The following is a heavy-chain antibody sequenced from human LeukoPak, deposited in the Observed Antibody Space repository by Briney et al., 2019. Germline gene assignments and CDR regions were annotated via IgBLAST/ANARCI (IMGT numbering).Heavy chain of an antibody. V-gene: IGHV1-69*04. Sequence: SVKVSCKASGGTFSSYAISWVRQAPGQGLEWMGRIIPILGIANYAQKFQGRVTITADKSTSTAYMELSSLRSEDTAVYYCASHDYGDYSYGYWGQGTLVTVSS. J-gene: IGHJ4*02. CDR1: GGTFSSYA. CDR3: ASHDYGDYSYGY. CDR2: IIPILGIA. D-gene: IGHD4-17*01.